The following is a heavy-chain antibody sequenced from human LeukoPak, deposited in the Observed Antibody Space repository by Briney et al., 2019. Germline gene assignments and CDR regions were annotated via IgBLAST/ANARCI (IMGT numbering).Heavy chain of an antibody. D-gene: IGHD3-10*01. CDR2: IYPGDSDT. CDR3: ARRPPPGYASGTVNYFFDF. Sequence: GESLKISCKGSGYSFSNYWIGWVRQMPGKGLKWMGIIYPGDSDTRYSPSFQGQVTISADKSISTAYLQWSSLRASDTAMYYCARRPPPGYASGTVNYFFDFWGQGTLVTVSS. J-gene: IGHJ4*02. V-gene: IGHV5-51*01. CDR1: GYSFSNYW.